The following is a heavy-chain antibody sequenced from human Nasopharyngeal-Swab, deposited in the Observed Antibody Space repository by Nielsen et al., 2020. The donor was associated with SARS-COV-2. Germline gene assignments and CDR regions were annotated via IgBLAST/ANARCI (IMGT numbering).Heavy chain of an antibody. CDR3: ARRPGGIAAAGDAFDI. J-gene: IGHJ3*02. V-gene: IGHV4-4*02. Sequence: VRQLPWTGLEWIGEIYHSGSTNYNPSLKSRVTISVDKSKNQFSLKLSSVTAVGTAVYYCARRPGGIAAAGDAFDIWGQGTMVTVSS. D-gene: IGHD6-13*01. CDR2: IYHSGST.